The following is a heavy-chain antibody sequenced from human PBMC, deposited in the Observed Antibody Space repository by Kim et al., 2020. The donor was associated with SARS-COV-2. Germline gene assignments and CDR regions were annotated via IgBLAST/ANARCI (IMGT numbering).Heavy chain of an antibody. V-gene: IGHV1-18*01. CDR2: ISAYNGNT. CDR1: GYTFTSYG. Sequence: ASVKVSCKASGYTFTSYGISWVRQAPGQGLEWMGWISAYNGNTNYAQKLQGRVTMTTDTSTSTAYMELRSLRSDDTAVYYCAGYYYGSGSYLYYYYGMDVWGQGTTVTVSS. CDR3: AGYYYGSGSYLYYYYGMDV. J-gene: IGHJ6*02. D-gene: IGHD3-10*01.